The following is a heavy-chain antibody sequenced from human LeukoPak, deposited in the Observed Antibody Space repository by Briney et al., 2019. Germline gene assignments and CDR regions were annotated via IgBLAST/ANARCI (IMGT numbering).Heavy chain of an antibody. Sequence: KPSETLSLTCAVYGGSFSGYYWSWIRQPPGKGLEWLVEINHSGSTNYNPSLKSRVTISVDTSKNQFSLKLSSVTAADTAVYYCALAVAGTVVDAFDIWGQGTMVTVSS. D-gene: IGHD6-19*01. V-gene: IGHV4-34*01. CDR2: INHSGST. CDR1: GGSFSGYY. CDR3: ALAVAGTVVDAFDI. J-gene: IGHJ3*02.